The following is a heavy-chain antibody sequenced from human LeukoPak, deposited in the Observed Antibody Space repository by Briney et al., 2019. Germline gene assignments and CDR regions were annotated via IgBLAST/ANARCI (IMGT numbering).Heavy chain of an antibody. V-gene: IGHV1-2*02. J-gene: IGHJ4*02. Sequence: GGSLRLSCALPGFILSSFDMHWVRQAPGQGLEWMGWINPNSGGTNYAQKFQGRVTMTRDTSISTAYMELSRLRSDDTAVYYCARDLQGTGTENYWGQGTLVTVSS. CDR2: INPNSGGT. CDR1: GFILSSFD. CDR3: ARDLQGTGTENY. D-gene: IGHD3/OR15-3a*01.